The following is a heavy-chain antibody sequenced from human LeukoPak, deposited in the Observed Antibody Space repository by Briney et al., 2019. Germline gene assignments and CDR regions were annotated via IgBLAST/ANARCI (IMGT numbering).Heavy chain of an antibody. CDR2: ISSSSSYI. J-gene: IGHJ3*02. CDR3: ARVAAVAGRAFDI. V-gene: IGHV3-21*01. CDR1: GFTFSSYS. Sequence: GGSLRLSCAASGFTFSSYSMNWVRQAPGKGLEWVSSISSSSSYIYYADSVKGRFTISRDNAKNSLYLQMNSLRAEDTAMYYCARVAAVAGRAFDIWGLGTMVTVSS. D-gene: IGHD6-19*01.